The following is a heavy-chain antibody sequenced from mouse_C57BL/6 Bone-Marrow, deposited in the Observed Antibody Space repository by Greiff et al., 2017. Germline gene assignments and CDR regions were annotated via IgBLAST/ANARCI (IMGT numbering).Heavy chain of an antibody. CDR3: AGGFYYGSNYYAMDY. CDR1: GFNIKDYY. J-gene: IGHJ4*01. Sequence: VQLQQSGAELVKPGASVKLSCTASGFNIKDYYMHWVKQRTEQGLEWIGRIDPEDGETKYAPKFQGKATLTADTSSNTAYLQLSSLTSEDTAVYYCAGGFYYGSNYYAMDYWGQGTSVTVSS. V-gene: IGHV14-2*01. CDR2: IDPEDGET. D-gene: IGHD1-1*01.